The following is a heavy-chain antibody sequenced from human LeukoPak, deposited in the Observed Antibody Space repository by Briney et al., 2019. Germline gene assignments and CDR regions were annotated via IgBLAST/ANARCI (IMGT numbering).Heavy chain of an antibody. Sequence: GWSLRLSCAAAGFTFSHYLMHWVRQARGKGQVWVSRINSDESNTNTYADSVKSRFIISRDNAKNTLYLQMNSLRAEDTAVYFCGRGGNGIDIWGQGTTVIVSS. J-gene: IGHJ3*02. V-gene: IGHV3-74*01. CDR3: GRGGNGIDI. CDR2: INSDESNT. D-gene: IGHD2-8*01. CDR1: GFTFSHYL.